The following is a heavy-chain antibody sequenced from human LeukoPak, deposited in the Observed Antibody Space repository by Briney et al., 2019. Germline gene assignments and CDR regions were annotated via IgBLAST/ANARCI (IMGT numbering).Heavy chain of an antibody. V-gene: IGHV3-30*04. J-gene: IGHJ6*02. Sequence: PGGSLRLSCIASGFTFNTYAMQWVRQAPGKGLEWVAVISIDGKTQYYADSVKGRFTISRDDSKNTLYLEMDSLRDEDTALFYCAREEYGFGLGALDVWGQETTVTVS. CDR3: AREEYGFGLGALDV. CDR1: GFTFNTYA. D-gene: IGHD3-10*01. CDR2: ISIDGKTQ.